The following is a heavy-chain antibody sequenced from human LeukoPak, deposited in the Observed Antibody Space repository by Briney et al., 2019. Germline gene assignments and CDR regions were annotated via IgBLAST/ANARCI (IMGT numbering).Heavy chain of an antibody. J-gene: IGHJ4*02. Sequence: GGSLRLSCAASGFTFISYGMHWVRQAPGKGLEWVAFIRYDGSNKYYVDSVKGRFTISRDNSKNTLYLQMNSLRAEDTAVYYCADLGGRLTNTFDYWGQGTLVTGSS. CDR2: IRYDGSNK. CDR3: ADLGGRLTNTFDY. V-gene: IGHV3-30*02. D-gene: IGHD1-26*01. CDR1: GFTFISYG.